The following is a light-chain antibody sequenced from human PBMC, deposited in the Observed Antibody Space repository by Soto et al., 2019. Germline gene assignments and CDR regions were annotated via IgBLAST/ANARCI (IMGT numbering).Light chain of an antibody. CDR2: LYSDGSH. Sequence: QPVLTQSPSASASLGASVKLTCTLSSGHISYAIAWHQQQPEKGPRYLMKLYSDGSHNKGDGIPDRFSGSSSGAERYLIISSLHSEDEADYYCQTWGAGIVVFGGGTKLTGL. V-gene: IGLV4-69*01. CDR1: SGHISYA. CDR3: QTWGAGIVV. J-gene: IGLJ2*01.